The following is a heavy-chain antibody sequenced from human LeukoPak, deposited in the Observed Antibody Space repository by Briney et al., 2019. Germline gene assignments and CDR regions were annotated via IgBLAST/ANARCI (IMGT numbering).Heavy chain of an antibody. D-gene: IGHD6-13*01. CDR1: GFTFSACG. V-gene: IGHV3-23*01. J-gene: IGHJ4*02. CDR2: ISGSGGT. CDR3: ARDGYGMSAAGTAFDY. Sequence: PGGSLRLSCAATGFTFSACGMNWVRQAPGRGLEWVSGISGSGGTYYADSVKGHFSISRDNSKNTMYLQMNSLRTEDTAIYYCARDGYGMSAAGTAFDYWGQGTPVTVS.